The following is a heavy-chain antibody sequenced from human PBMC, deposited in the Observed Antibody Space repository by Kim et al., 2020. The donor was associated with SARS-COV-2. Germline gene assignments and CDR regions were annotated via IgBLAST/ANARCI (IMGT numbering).Heavy chain of an antibody. CDR1: GYTFTSYG. J-gene: IGHJ4*02. CDR3: ARGRVRGVIITHRAFEY. CDR2: ISAYNGNT. Sequence: ASVKVSCKASGYTFTSYGISWVRQAPGQGLEWMGWISAYNGNTNYAKKLQGRVTMTTDTSTSTAYMELRSLRSDDTAVYYCARGRVRGVIITHRAFEYWGQGTLLTVSS. V-gene: IGHV1-18*01. D-gene: IGHD3-10*01.